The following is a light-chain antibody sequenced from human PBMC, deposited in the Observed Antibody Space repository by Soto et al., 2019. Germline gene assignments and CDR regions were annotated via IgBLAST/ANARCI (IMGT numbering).Light chain of an antibody. CDR1: QSISSW. Sequence: DIQMTQSPSTLSASVGDRVTITCRASQSISSWLAWYQQKPGKAPKLLIYKASSLESEVPSRFSGSGSGTEFALNISSLQPDDLATYYCKWYNSLYTFGQGTKLEIK. V-gene: IGKV1-5*03. J-gene: IGKJ2*01. CDR2: KAS. CDR3: KWYNSLYT.